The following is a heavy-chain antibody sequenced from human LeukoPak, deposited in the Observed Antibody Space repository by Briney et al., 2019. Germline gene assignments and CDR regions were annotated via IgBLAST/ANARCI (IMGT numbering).Heavy chain of an antibody. J-gene: IGHJ4*01. CDR1: GFTFSSYS. CDR2: ISSSSSTI. CDR3: ARKMVRGVMSSIDY. Sequence: GGSLRLSCAASGFTFSSYSMNWVRQAPGKGLEWVSYISSSSSTIYYADSVKGRFTISRDNAKNSLYLQMNSLRAEDTAVYYCARKMVRGVMSSIDYWGRGTLVTVSS. D-gene: IGHD3-10*01. V-gene: IGHV3-48*01.